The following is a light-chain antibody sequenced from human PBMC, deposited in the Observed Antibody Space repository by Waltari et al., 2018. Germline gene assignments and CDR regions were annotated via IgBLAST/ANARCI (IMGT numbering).Light chain of an antibody. CDR3: QKYNSSRWT. CDR2: AAS. J-gene: IGKJ1*01. CDR1: QGISNS. Sequence: DIQMTQSPSSLSASVGDRVTITCRASQGISNSLAWYQQKPGEVPNLLIYAASTLQSGVPSRFSGSGSGTDFTLTISSLQPEDVATYYCQKYNSSRWTFGQGTKVEIK. V-gene: IGKV1-27*01.